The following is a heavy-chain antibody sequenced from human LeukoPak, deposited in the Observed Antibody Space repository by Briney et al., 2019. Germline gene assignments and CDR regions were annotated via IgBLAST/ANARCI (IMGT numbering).Heavy chain of an antibody. D-gene: IGHD3-10*01. CDR3: ARESEYYGSGSSPWGY. V-gene: IGHV1-69*04. Sequence: ASVKVSCKASGGTFSSYAISWVRQAPGQGLEWRGKIIPILGIANYAQKFQGRVTITADKSTSTAYMELSSLRSEDTAVYYCARESEYYGSGSSPWGYWGQGTLVTVSS. CDR2: IIPILGIA. CDR1: GGTFSSYA. J-gene: IGHJ4*02.